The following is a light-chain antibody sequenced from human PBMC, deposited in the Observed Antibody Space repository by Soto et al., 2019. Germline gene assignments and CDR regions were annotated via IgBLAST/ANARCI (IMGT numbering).Light chain of an antibody. CDR2: DDD. V-gene: IGLV1-51*01. CDR1: SSNIGGNS. CDR3: GSWDSSLSAYV. J-gene: IGLJ1*01. Sequence: QSVLTQPPSVSAAPGQMVTISCSGNSSNIGGNSVSWYQQLPGTAPKLLIYDDDKRPSGIPDRFSGSKSGTSATLGITGFQTGDEADHYCGSWDSSLSAYVFGTGTKVTVL.